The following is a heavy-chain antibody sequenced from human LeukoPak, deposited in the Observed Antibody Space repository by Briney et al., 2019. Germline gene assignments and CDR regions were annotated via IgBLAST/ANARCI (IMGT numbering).Heavy chain of an antibody. V-gene: IGHV3-33*01. CDR1: GFTFSSYG. J-gene: IGHJ4*02. CDR3: VRGGGGQLVGYYFDY. CDR2: IWYDGSNK. D-gene: IGHD6-6*01. Sequence: GGSLRLSCAASGFTFSSYGTHWVRQAPGKGLEWVAVIWYDGSNKYYADSVKGRFTISRDNSKNTLYLQMNSLRAEDTAVYYCVRGGGGQLVGYYFDYWGQGTLVTVSS.